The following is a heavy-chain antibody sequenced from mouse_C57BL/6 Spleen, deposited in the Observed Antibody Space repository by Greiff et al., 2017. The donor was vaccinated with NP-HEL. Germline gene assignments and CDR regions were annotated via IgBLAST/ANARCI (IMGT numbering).Heavy chain of an antibody. D-gene: IGHD2-1*01. J-gene: IGHJ4*01. CDR3: ARIYYGNYLYAMDY. V-gene: IGHV1-81*01. CDR1: GYTFTSYG. CDR2: IYPRSGNT. Sequence: QVQLKQSGAELARPGASVKLSCKASGYTFTSYGISWVKQRTGQGLEWIGEIYPRSGNTYYNEKFKGKATLTADKSSSTAYMELRSLTSEDSAVYFCARIYYGNYLYAMDYWGQGTSVTVSS.